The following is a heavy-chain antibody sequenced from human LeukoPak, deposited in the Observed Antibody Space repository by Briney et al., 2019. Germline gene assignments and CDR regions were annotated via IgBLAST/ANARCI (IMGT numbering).Heavy chain of an antibody. J-gene: IGHJ6*02. CDR3: ARDVSYYYYYGMDV. CDR1: GLTFSSYG. CDR2: IWHDGSNK. Sequence: GGPLRLSCEAPGLTFSSYGMNWARQPPGKGLEGVAVIWHDGSNKYYADSVKGRFTISRDNSKNTLYLQMNSLRAEDTAVYYCARDVSYYYYYGMDVWGQGTTVTVSS. V-gene: IGHV3-33*01.